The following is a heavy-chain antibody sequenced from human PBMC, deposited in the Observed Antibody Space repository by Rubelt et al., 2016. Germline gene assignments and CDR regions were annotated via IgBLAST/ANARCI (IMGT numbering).Heavy chain of an antibody. V-gene: IGHV4-34*01. CDR2: INHSGST. CDR3: ARQYSSSLDYFDY. J-gene: IGHJ4*02. D-gene: IGHD6-13*01. Sequence: QVQLQQWGAGLLKPSETLSLTCAVYGGSFSGYYWSWIRQPPGKGLEWIGEINHSGSTNYNPSLKSRVTISVDTSKNQFSLKVSSVTAADTAVYYCARQYSSSLDYFDYWGQGTLVTVSS. CDR1: GGSFSGYY.